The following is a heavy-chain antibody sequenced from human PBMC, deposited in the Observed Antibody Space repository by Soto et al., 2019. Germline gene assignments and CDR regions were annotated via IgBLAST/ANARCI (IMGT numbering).Heavy chain of an antibody. CDR1: GFTFSSYG. Sequence: QVQLVESGGGVVQPRRSLRLSCAASGFTFSSYGMHWVRQAPGKGLEWVAVISYDGSNKYYADSVKGRFTISRDNSKNTLYLQMNSLRAEDTAVYYCARVGGDSSGYPYYYYYYGMDVWGQGTTVTVSS. CDR2: ISYDGSNK. CDR3: ARVGGDSSGYPYYYYYYGMDV. J-gene: IGHJ6*02. V-gene: IGHV3-30*03. D-gene: IGHD3-22*01.